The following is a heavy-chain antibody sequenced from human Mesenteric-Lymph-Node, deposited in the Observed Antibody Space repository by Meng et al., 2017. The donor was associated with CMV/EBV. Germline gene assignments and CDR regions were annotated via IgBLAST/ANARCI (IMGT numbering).Heavy chain of an antibody. V-gene: IGHV3-21*04. CDR3: AKASGWLLPLDY. J-gene: IGHJ4*02. CDR1: GFTFSRCS. CDR2: MTSSSSYI. D-gene: IGHD3-22*01. Sequence: GESLKISCVASGFTFSRCSMSWVRQAPGKGLEWVASMTSSSSYIYYLDSVEGRFTISRDNSKNTLYLQMNSLRAEDTAVYYCAKASGWLLPLDYWGQGTLVTVSS.